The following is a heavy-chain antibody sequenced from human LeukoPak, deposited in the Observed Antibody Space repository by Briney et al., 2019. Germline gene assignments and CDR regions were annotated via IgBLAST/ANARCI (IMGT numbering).Heavy chain of an antibody. V-gene: IGHV3-48*03. Sequence: QPGGSLRLSCAASGFTFSSYEMNWVRQAPGKGLEWVSYISSSGSTIYYADSVKGRFTISRDNAKNSLYLQMNSLRAEDTAVYYCAREYSGYEFYRNGGMDVWGQGTTVTVSS. CDR1: GFTFSSYE. D-gene: IGHD5-12*01. CDR3: AREYSGYEFYRNGGMDV. J-gene: IGHJ6*02. CDR2: ISSSGSTI.